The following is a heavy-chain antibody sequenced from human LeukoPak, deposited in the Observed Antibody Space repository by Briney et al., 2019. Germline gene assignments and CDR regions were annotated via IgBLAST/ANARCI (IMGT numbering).Heavy chain of an antibody. J-gene: IGHJ4*02. CDR3: AKDGAWLRFDD. V-gene: IGHV3-48*03. CDR2: ISSSGSTI. CDR1: EFTFSSYE. Sequence: GGSLRLSCAASEFTFSSYEMNWVRQAPGKGLEWVSYISSSGSTILYADSVKGRFTISRDDSKNTLYLQMNNLRAEDTAVYYCAKDGAWLRFDDWGQGILVTVSS. D-gene: IGHD5-12*01.